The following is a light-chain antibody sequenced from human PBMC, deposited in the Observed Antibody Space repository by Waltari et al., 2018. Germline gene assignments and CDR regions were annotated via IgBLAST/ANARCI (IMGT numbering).Light chain of an antibody. CDR2: AAS. CDR3: QQAKIYPLT. V-gene: IGKV1-12*01. Sequence: DVHMTQSPASVSASVGDRVTITCRASQDVSNWIAWYQQTPGRAPKLLIYAASSLHRGVPSRFSGSGSGTHFTLTISSLQPEDFATYYCQQAKIYPLTFGQGTQLEIK. CDR1: QDVSNW. J-gene: IGKJ5*01.